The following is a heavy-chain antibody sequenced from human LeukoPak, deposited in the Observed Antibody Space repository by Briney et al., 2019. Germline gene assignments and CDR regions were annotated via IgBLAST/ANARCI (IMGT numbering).Heavy chain of an antibody. CDR3: ARDVRRQLAHNWFDP. V-gene: IGHV1-18*01. D-gene: IGHD6-13*01. CDR2: ISAYNGNT. CDR1: GYTFTSYG. Sequence: GASVKVSCKASGYTFTSYGISWVRQAPGQGLEGMGWISAYNGNTNYAQKLQGRVTMTTDTSTSTAYMELRSLRSDDTAVYYCARDVRRQLAHNWFDPWGQGTLVTVSS. J-gene: IGHJ5*02.